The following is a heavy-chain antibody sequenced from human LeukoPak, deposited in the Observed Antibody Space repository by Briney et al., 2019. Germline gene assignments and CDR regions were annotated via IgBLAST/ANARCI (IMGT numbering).Heavy chain of an antibody. D-gene: IGHD3-3*01. J-gene: IGHJ6*03. CDR2: INHSGST. V-gene: IGHV4-34*01. CDR3: RGGSPYYYYYYMDV. Sequence: SETLSLTCAVYGGSFSGYYWSWIRQPPGKGLEWIGEINHSGSTNYNPSLKSRVTISVDTSKNQFSLKLSSVTAADTAVYYCRGGSPYYYYYYMDVWGKGTTVTASS. CDR1: GGSFSGYY.